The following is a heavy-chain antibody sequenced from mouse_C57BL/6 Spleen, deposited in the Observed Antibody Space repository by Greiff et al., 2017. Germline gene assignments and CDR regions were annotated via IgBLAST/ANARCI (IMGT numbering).Heavy chain of an antibody. D-gene: IGHD1-1*01. J-gene: IGHJ1*03. CDR3: ATTVVPSRYWYFDV. CDR2: IHPSDSDT. CDR1: GYTFTSYW. Sequence: VQLQQPGAELVKPGASVKVSCKASGYTFTSYWMHWVKQRPGQGLEWIGRIHPSDSDTNYNQKFKGKATLTVDKSSSTAYMQLSSLTSEDSAVYYCATTVVPSRYWYFDVWGTGTTVTVSS. V-gene: IGHV1-74*01.